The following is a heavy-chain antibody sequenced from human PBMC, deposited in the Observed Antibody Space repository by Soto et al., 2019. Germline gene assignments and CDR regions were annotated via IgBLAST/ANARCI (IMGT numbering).Heavy chain of an antibody. CDR2: INHSGST. J-gene: IGHJ6*02. CDR3: ARVVLNRERYFDWLPYYYYGMDV. Sequence: TLSLTCAVYGGSFSGYYWSWIRQPPGKGLEWIGEINHSGSTNYNPSLKSRVTISVDTSKNQFSLKLSSVTAADTAVYYCARVVLNRERYFDWLPYYYYGMDVWGQGTTV. V-gene: IGHV4-34*01. D-gene: IGHD3-9*01. CDR1: GGSFSGYY.